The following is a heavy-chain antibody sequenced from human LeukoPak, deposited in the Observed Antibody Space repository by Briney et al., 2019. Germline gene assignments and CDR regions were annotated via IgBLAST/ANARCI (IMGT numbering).Heavy chain of an antibody. CDR2: INPNRGST. CDR1: GYTFTSYY. J-gene: IGHJ4*02. Sequence: ASVKVSCKASGYTFTSYYMYWVRQAPGQGLEWMGIINPNRGSTSYAQKFQGRVTMTRDMSTSTVYMELSSLRSEDTAVYYCATGGHVRVYDSSAYYGHYWGQGTLVTVSS. CDR3: ATGGHVRVYDSSAYYGHY. D-gene: IGHD3-22*01. V-gene: IGHV1-46*01.